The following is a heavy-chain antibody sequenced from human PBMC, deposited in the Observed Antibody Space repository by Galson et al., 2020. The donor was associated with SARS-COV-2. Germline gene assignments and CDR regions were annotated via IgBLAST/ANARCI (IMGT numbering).Heavy chain of an antibody. CDR3: ARTSSTATREYYFDY. CDR2: IHSSGDT. Sequence: TLSLTCTVSGDSISSDDFYWSWIRQTPGTGLEWIGDIHSSGDTYYNPSLMSRGTISVDTSKNQFSLRLSSVTAADTAVYFCARTSSTATREYYFDYWGRGTLVSVSS. CDR1: GDSISSDDFY. J-gene: IGHJ4*02. D-gene: IGHD4-17*01. V-gene: IGHV4-30-4*01.